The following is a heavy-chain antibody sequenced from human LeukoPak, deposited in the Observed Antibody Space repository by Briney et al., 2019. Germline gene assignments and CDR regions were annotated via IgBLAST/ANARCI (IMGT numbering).Heavy chain of an antibody. CDR2: IKGDESST. D-gene: IGHD2-8*02. CDR1: GFTFSTYW. Sequence: PGGYLGLSCAASGFTFSTYWMHWVRQAPGKGLVWVSRIKGDESSTSYADSVKGRFTISRDNAKNTLYLQMNSLRDEDTAVYYCAREFRVLPDIWGQGTMVTVSS. J-gene: IGHJ3*02. V-gene: IGHV3-74*01. CDR3: AREFRVLPDI.